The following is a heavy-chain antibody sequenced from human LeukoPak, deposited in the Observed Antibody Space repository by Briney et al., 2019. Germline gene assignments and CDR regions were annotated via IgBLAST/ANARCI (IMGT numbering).Heavy chain of an antibody. CDR2: ISGDGGST. V-gene: IGHV3-43*02. D-gene: IGHD6-19*01. CDR1: GFTFDDYA. CDR3: AKDRGAVAGTGWYYYYYYGMDV. J-gene: IGHJ6*02. Sequence: GSLRLSCAASGFTFDDYAMHWVCQAPGKGLEWVSLISGDGGSTYYADSVKGRFTISRDNSKNSLYLQMNSLRTEDTALYYCAKDRGAVAGTGWYYYYYYGMDVWGQGTTVTVSS.